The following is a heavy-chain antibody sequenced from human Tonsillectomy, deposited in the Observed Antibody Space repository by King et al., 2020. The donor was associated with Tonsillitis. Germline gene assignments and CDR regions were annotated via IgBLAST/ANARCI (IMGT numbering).Heavy chain of an antibody. J-gene: IGHJ4*02. Sequence: VQLQESGPGLVKPSETLYLTCRVSGGAISNYYWNWLRQSPGKGLEWIGYIYYSGSTNYIPSLKSRVTISVDTSKNQFSLKLSSVTAADTAVYYCARGRDYYDSSGYYYVPPDYWGQGTLVTVSS. CDR3: ARGRDYYDSSGYYYVPPDY. V-gene: IGHV4-59*01. CDR2: IYYSGST. CDR1: GGAISNYY. D-gene: IGHD3-22*01.